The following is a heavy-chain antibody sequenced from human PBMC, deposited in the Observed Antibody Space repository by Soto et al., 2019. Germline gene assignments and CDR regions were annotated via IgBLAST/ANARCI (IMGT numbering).Heavy chain of an antibody. J-gene: IGHJ6*02. V-gene: IGHV3-23*01. CDR1: GFTFRNYA. CDR3: AKGIAAAGTRPSNFYFYHMDV. CDR2: ISGSGGST. D-gene: IGHD6-13*01. Sequence: TGGSLRLSCAASGFTFRNYAMSWVRQAPGKGLEWVSAISGSGGSTYYADSVKGRFTISRDKFKSKMYLQMNSLRAEDSAVYYCAKGIAAAGTRPSNFYFYHMDVWGQGTTVTVSS.